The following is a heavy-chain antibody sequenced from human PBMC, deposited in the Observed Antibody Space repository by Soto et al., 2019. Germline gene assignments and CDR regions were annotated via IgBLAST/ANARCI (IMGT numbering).Heavy chain of an antibody. Sequence: ASVKVSCKASGYTFISWVRQAPGQRLEWMGWINAGNGNTKYSQKFQGRVTITRDTSASTAYMELSSLRSEDTAVYYCASGAAVYGFDIWGQGTMVTVSS. CDR2: INAGNGNT. V-gene: IGHV1-3*01. CDR3: ASGAAVYGFDI. J-gene: IGHJ3*02. CDR1: GYTFIS. D-gene: IGHD6-25*01.